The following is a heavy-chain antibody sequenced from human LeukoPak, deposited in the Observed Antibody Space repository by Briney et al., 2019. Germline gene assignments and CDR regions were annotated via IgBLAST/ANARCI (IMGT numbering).Heavy chain of an antibody. V-gene: IGHV3-23*01. J-gene: IGHJ6*03. CDR1: GIPFSSHA. CDR2: ISGSGGHT. D-gene: IGHD5-24*01. CDR3: AKGGAATMRDGYNYYYYYMEV. Sequence: PGGSLRLSCAASGIPFSSHAMSWVRQAPGKGLEWVSLISGSGGHTYYGDSVKGRFTISRDNSTNRLYLQMNSLRPEDTAVYYCAKGGAATMRDGYNYYYYYMEVWGRGTTVTVSS.